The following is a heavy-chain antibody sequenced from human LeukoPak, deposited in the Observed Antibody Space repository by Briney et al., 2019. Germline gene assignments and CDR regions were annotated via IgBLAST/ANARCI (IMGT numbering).Heavy chain of an antibody. CDR1: GFTFSSYA. D-gene: IGHD3-10*01. CDR2: ISGSGGST. V-gene: IGHV3-23*01. CDR3: AKDYSPITMVRGVIIGIYYMDV. Sequence: GGSLRLSCAASGFTFSSYAMSWVRQAPGKGLEWVSAISGSGGSTYYADSVKGRFTISRDNSKNTLYLQMNSLRAEDTAVYYCAKDYSPITMVRGVIIGIYYMDVWGKGTTVTVSS. J-gene: IGHJ6*03.